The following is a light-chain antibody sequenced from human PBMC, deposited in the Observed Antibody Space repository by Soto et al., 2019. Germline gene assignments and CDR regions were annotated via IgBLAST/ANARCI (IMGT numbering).Light chain of an antibody. V-gene: IGLV2-8*01. J-gene: IGLJ2*01. Sequence: QSVLTQPPSASGSPGQSVTISCKGTSSDVGGYNYVSWYQQHPGKAPKLMISEVSKRPSGVPDRFSGSKSGNTASLTVSGLQAEDEADYYCSSFAGNNNLVFGGGTKVTVL. CDR3: SSFAGNNNLV. CDR1: SSDVGGYNY. CDR2: EVS.